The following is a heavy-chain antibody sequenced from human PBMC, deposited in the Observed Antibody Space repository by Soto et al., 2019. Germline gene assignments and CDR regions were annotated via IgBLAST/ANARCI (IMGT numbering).Heavy chain of an antibody. CDR2: IYWDDDK. V-gene: IGHV2-5*02. Sequence: PTLVNPTQTLTLTCTFSGFSVNTSGVGVAWNRQPTGKALEWLALIYWDDDKRYSPFLQSRVTITKDTSKNQVVLTMTNMDPVDTATYYCAHRPSYCSGGSCYSGFDYWGQGTLVTVSS. CDR1: GFSVNTSGVG. CDR3: AHRPSYCSGGSCYSGFDY. J-gene: IGHJ4*02. D-gene: IGHD2-15*01.